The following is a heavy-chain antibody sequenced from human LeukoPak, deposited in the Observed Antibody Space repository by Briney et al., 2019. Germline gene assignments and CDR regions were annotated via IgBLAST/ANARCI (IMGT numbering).Heavy chain of an antibody. CDR1: GYTFTGYY. CDR2: INPKSGGT. CDR3: ARVVVATKKSWRYYYYGMDV. Sequence: LGASVKVSCKASGYTFTGYYMHWVRQAPGQGLEWMGWINPKSGGTNYAQKFQGRVTMTRDTSMSTAYMELSRLRSDDTAVYYCARVVVATKKSWRYYYYGMDVWGQGTTVTVSS. D-gene: IGHD5-12*01. V-gene: IGHV1-2*03. J-gene: IGHJ6*02.